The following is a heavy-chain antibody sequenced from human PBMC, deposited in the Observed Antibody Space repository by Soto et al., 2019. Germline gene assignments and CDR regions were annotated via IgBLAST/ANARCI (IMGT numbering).Heavy chain of an antibody. CDR1: GFTFSSYA. Sequence: QVQLMESGGGVVQPGRSLRLSCAASGFTFSSYAMHWVRQAPGKGLEWVAVISYDGSNKYYADSVKGRFTISRDNSKNTLYLQMNSLRAEDTAVYYCARENYYDSIPWDYWGQGTLVTVSS. D-gene: IGHD3-22*01. V-gene: IGHV3-30-3*01. CDR3: ARENYYDSIPWDY. J-gene: IGHJ4*02. CDR2: ISYDGSNK.